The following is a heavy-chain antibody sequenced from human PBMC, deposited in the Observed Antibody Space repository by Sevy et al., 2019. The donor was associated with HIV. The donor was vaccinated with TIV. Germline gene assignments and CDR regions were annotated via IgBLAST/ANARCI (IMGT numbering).Heavy chain of an antibody. Sequence: GGSLRLSCAASGFTFSSYSMNWVRQAPGKGLEWVSSIGSSSSTIYYADSVKGRFTISRDNAKNSLYLQMNSLRDEDTAVYYCARDNDYSNNYFDYWGQGTLVTVSS. CDR3: ARDNDYSNNYFDY. V-gene: IGHV3-48*02. CDR2: IGSSSSTI. J-gene: IGHJ4*02. CDR1: GFTFSSYS. D-gene: IGHD4-4*01.